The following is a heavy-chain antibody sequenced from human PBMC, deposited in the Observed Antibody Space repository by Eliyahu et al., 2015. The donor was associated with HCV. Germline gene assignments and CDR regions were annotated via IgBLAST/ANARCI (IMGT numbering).Heavy chain of an antibody. V-gene: IGHV3-15*01. D-gene: IGHD4-17*01. CDR3: TTGGDYGPTDYYYGMDV. Sequence: EVQLVESGGGLVKPGGSLRLSCAASGFTFSNAWMSWVRQAPGKGLEWVGRIKSKTDGGTTDYAAPVKGRFTISRDDSKNTLYLQMNSLKTEDTAVYYCTTGGDYGPTDYYYGMDVWGQGTTVTVSS. CDR1: GFTFSNAW. J-gene: IGHJ6*02. CDR2: IKSKTDGGTT.